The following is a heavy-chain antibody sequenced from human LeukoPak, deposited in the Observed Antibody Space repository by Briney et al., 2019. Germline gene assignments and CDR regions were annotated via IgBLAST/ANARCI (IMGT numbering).Heavy chain of an antibody. CDR2: ISSSGSTI. CDR1: GFTFSDYY. V-gene: IGHV3-11*04. CDR3: ARGDGDYVWGSYRANTFDY. D-gene: IGHD3-16*02. Sequence: PGGSLRLSCAASGFTFSDYYMSWIRQAPGKGLEWVSYISSSGSTIYYADSVKGRFTISRDNAKNSLYLQMNSLRAEDTAVYYCARGDGDYVWGSYRANTFDYWGQGTLVTVSS. J-gene: IGHJ4*02.